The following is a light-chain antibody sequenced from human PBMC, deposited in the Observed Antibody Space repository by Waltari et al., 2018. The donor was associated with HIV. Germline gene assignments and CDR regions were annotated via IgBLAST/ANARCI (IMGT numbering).Light chain of an antibody. J-gene: IGKJ4*01. CDR3: QQYNSSPLT. V-gene: IGKV1-5*03. CDR2: KAS. Sequence: DIQMTQSPSTLSAFVGDRVTITCRASQSISSWLAWYQQKPGKAPKLLIYKASTLESGVSSRFSGSGSGTEFTLTISSLQPDDFATYYCQQYNSSPLTFGGGTKVEIK. CDR1: QSISSW.